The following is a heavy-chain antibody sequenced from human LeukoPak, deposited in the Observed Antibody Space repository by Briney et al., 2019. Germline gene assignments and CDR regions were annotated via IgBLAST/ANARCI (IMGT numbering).Heavy chain of an antibody. V-gene: IGHV4-39*07. D-gene: IGHD3-22*01. Sequence: PSETLFLTCTVSGGSINSHTYYWGWIRQPPGKGLEWIGSVYYDGTSYSNPSLKSRVTISVDTSKNQFSLKLSSVTAADTAVYYCARGSGYWVTFFGYWGQGTLVTVSS. CDR1: GGSINSHTYY. CDR2: VYYDGTS. CDR3: ARGSGYWVTFFGY. J-gene: IGHJ4*02.